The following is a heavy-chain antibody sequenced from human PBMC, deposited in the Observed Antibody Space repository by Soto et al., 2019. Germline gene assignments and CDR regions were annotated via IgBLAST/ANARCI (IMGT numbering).Heavy chain of an antibody. CDR2: IYYSGST. V-gene: IGHV4-59*12. J-gene: IGHJ5*02. CDR3: ARDPAP. Sequence: SETLSLTCTVSGGSISSDYWSWIRQNPGKGLEWIGYIYYSGSTNYNPSLKSRVTISVDTSKNQFSLKLTSVTAADTAVYYCARDPAPWGQGTLVTVSS. CDR1: GGSISSDY.